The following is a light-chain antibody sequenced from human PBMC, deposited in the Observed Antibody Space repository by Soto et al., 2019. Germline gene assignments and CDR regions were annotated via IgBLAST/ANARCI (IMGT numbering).Light chain of an antibody. CDR1: SSNIGAGYD. CDR3: QSYDSSLTSWV. J-gene: IGLJ3*02. CDR2: GNS. V-gene: IGLV1-40*01. Sequence: QSVLTQPPSVSGAPGQRVTISCTESSSNIGAGYDVHWYQQLPGTAPKLLIYGNSNRPSGVPDRFSGPKSGTSASLAITGLQAEDEGDYYCQSYDSSLTSWVFGGGTKPTVL.